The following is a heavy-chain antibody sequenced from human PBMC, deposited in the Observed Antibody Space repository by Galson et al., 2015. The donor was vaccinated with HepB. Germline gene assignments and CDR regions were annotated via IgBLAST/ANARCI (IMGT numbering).Heavy chain of an antibody. Sequence: QSGAEVKKPGESLKISCKGSGYNFTTYWIGWVRQMPGKGLEWMGIIYPGDSDTRYRPSFQAQVTISADKSISTAYLQWSSLKASDTAMYYCARLDDLLTGYYSGHFDYWGQGTLVTVSS. D-gene: IGHD3-9*01. CDR1: GYNFTTYW. CDR3: ARLDDLLTGYYSGHFDY. V-gene: IGHV5-51*01. J-gene: IGHJ4*02. CDR2: IYPGDSDT.